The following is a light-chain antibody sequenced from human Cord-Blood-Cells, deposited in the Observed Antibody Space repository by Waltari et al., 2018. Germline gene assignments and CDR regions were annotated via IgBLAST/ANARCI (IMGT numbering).Light chain of an antibody. V-gene: IGKV3-20*01. J-gene: IGKJ1*01. CDR1: QSVSSRY. Sequence: EIVLTQSPGTLSLSPGERATLSCSASQSVSSRYLAWYQQKPGHAPSLLIYGASSRATGIPDRISGSGSGTDFTLTSSRLEPEDFALYYCQQYGSSPPWTFDQGTKVEIK. CDR3: QQYGSSPPWT. CDR2: GAS.